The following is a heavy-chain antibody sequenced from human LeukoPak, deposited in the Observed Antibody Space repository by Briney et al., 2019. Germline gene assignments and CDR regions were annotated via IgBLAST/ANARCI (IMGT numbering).Heavy chain of an antibody. CDR2: IYYSGTT. Sequence: SETLSLTCTVSGGSISSSSYYWGWIRQPPGKGLEWIGSIYYSGTTYYNPSLKSRVTISVDTSKNQFSLKLSSVTAADTAVHYCARGRITAAGYYYYYGMDVWGQGTTVTVSS. CDR3: ARGRITAAGYYYYYGMDV. D-gene: IGHD6-13*01. V-gene: IGHV4-39*07. CDR1: GGSISSSSYY. J-gene: IGHJ6*02.